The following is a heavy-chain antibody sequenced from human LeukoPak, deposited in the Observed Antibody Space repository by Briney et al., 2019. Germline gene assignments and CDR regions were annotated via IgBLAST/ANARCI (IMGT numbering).Heavy chain of an antibody. CDR1: GGSFSDYS. CDR3: ARGARYYDFWSGYLFDY. D-gene: IGHD3-3*01. J-gene: IGHJ4*02. CDR2: VNHSGST. V-gene: IGHV4-34*01. Sequence: KPSETLSLTCAVYGGSFSDYSWTWIRQPPGKGLEWIGEVNHSGSTNYNPSLKSRVTISVGSSKKQFSLKLSSVTAADTAMYYCARGARYYDFWSGYLFDYWGQGILVTVSS.